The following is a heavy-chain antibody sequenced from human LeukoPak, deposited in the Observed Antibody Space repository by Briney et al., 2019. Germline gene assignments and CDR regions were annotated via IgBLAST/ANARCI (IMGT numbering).Heavy chain of an antibody. CDR2: IYYSGST. CDR1: GGSISSSSYY. J-gene: IGHJ6*03. Sequence: PSETLSLTCTVSGGSISSSSYYWGWIRQPPGKGLEWIGSIYYSGSTYYNPSLKSRVTISVDTSKNQFSLKLSSVTAADTAVYYCARNGDYGLGIYMDVWGKGTTVTVSS. CDR3: ARNGDYGLGIYMDV. V-gene: IGHV4-39*07. D-gene: IGHD4-17*01.